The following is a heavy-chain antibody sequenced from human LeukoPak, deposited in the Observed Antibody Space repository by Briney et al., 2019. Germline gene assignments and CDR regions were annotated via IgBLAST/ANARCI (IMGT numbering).Heavy chain of an antibody. CDR3: AKDYVSSGDYIHT. CDR2: ISWNSGSI. CDR1: GFTFDDYA. V-gene: IGHV3-9*01. D-gene: IGHD3-22*01. Sequence: GGSLRLSCEASGFTFDDYAMHWVRQAPGKALEWVSGISWNSGSIGYADSVKGRFTISRDNAKNSLYLQMNSLRAEDTALYYCAKDYVSSGDYIHTWGQGTLLTVSS. J-gene: IGHJ4*02.